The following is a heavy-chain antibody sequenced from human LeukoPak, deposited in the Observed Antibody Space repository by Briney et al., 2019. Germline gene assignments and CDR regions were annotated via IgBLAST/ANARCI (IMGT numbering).Heavy chain of an antibody. V-gene: IGHV1-69*05. D-gene: IGHD3-22*01. CDR1: GGTFSSYA. Sequence: SVKVSCKASGGTFSSYAISWVRQAPGQGLEWMGGIIPIFGTANYAQKFQGRVTITTDGSTSTAYMELSSLRSEDTAVYYCARDGGYYDSSGYYDYWGQGTLVTVSS. J-gene: IGHJ4*02. CDR3: ARDGGYYDSSGYYDY. CDR2: IIPIFGTA.